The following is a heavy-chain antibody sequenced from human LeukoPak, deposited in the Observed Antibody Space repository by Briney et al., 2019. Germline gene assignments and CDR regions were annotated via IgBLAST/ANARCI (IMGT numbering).Heavy chain of an antibody. D-gene: IGHD6-6*01. V-gene: IGHV4-59*01. Sequence: PSETLSLTCTVSGGSISSYYWSWIRQRPGKGLEWIGYIYYSGSTNYNPSLKSRVTISVDTSKNQFSLKLSSVTAADTAVYYCARVEGSSADDYYYMDVWGKGTTVTVSS. CDR3: ARVEGSSADDYYYMDV. J-gene: IGHJ6*03. CDR2: IYYSGST. CDR1: GGSISSYY.